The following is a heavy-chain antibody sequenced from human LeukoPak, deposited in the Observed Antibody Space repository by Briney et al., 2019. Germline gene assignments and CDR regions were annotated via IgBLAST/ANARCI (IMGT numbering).Heavy chain of an antibody. Sequence: PGGSLRLSCAASGFTFSSYGMHWVRQAPGKGLEWVAVIWYDGSNKYYADSVKGRFTISRDNAKNSLYLQMNSLRAEDTAVYYCARVPTYYYDSSESALDYWGQGTLVTVSS. CDR2: IWYDGSNK. D-gene: IGHD3-22*01. CDR3: ARVPTYYYDSSESALDY. V-gene: IGHV3-33*01. CDR1: GFTFSSYG. J-gene: IGHJ4*02.